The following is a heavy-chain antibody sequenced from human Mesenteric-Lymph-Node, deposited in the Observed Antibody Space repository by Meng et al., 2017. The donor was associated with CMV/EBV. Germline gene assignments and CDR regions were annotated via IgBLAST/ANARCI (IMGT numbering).Heavy chain of an antibody. V-gene: IGHV3-30*04. D-gene: IGHD7-27*01. CDR3: ARPKDRDWGRWYFDL. Sequence: FTLSDYTMHWIRQGPGKGLEWVALMSNDGSHKYYADSVRGRFTISRDNSENKLYLQMNSLRVEDTAVYYCARPKDRDWGRWYFDLWGRGTLVTVSS. CDR2: MSNDGSHK. CDR1: FTLSDYT. J-gene: IGHJ2*01.